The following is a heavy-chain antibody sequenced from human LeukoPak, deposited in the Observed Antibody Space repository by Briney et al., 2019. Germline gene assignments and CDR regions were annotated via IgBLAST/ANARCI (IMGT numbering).Heavy chain of an antibody. D-gene: IGHD3-9*01. CDR3: ARGPLLRYFDWLSNNWFDP. J-gene: IGHJ5*02. CDR2: INPNSGGT. Sequence: ASVKVSCKASVYTFTGDYMHWVRQAPGQGLEWMGWINPNSGGTNYAQKFQGRVTMTRDTSISTAYMELSRLRSDDTAVYYCARGPLLRYFDWLSNNWFDPWGQGTLVTVSS. CDR1: VYTFTGDY. V-gene: IGHV1-2*02.